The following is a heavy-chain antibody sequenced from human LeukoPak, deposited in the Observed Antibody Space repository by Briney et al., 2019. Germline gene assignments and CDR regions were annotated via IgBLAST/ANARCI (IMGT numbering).Heavy chain of an antibody. Sequence: GGSLRLSCAASGFTFSSHWMHWVRHAPGKGLEWVSLIYSGGDTHYAASVRGRFTITRDNSRNTLYLQMESLRDEDTALYYCARDDNAFDIWGQGTMVTVSS. CDR2: IYSGGDT. CDR3: ARDDNAFDI. J-gene: IGHJ3*02. CDR1: GFTFSSHW. V-gene: IGHV3-53*01.